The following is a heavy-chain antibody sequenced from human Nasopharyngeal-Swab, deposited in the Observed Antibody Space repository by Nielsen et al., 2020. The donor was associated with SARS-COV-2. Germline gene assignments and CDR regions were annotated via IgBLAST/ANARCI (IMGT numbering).Heavy chain of an antibody. CDR2: IYYSGNT. CDR3: ARHPGYCSGGSCYFNYYYYYMDV. J-gene: IGHJ6*03. V-gene: IGHV4-59*08. Sequence: SETLSLTCSVSGDSIISYYWNWIRQPPGKGLEWIGYIYYSGNTNYNPSLKSRVTISVDTSKNQFSLKLSSVTAADTAVYYCARHPGYCSGGSCYFNYYYYYMDVWGKGTTVTVSS. CDR1: GDSIISYY. D-gene: IGHD2-15*01.